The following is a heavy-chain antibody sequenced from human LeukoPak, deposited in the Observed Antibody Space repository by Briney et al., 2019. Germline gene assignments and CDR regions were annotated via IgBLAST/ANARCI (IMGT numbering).Heavy chain of an antibody. V-gene: IGHV4-4*07. J-gene: IGHJ3*02. CDR3: ARDGVRIAVAGTDDAFDI. CDR1: GGSISSYY. CDR2: IYTSGST. D-gene: IGHD6-19*01. Sequence: PSETLSVTCTVSGGSISSYYWSWIRQPAGKGLEWIGRIYTSGSTNYNPSLKSRVTMSVDTSKNQFSLKLSSVTAADTAVYYCARDGVRIAVAGTDDAFDIWGQGTMVTVSS.